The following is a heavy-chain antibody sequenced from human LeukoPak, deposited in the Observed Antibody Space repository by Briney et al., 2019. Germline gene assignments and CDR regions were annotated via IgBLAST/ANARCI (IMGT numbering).Heavy chain of an antibody. V-gene: IGHV3-23*01. CDR3: ARVDYSGTYSFDY. J-gene: IGHJ4*02. CDR2: ISGSGGST. D-gene: IGHD1-26*01. CDR1: GFTFSSYA. Sequence: GGSLRLSCAASGFTFSSYAMSWVRQAPGKGLEWVSAISGSGGSTYYADSVKGRFTISRDNSKNSMYLQMNSLRAEDAAVYFCARVDYSGTYSFDYWGQGTLVTVSS.